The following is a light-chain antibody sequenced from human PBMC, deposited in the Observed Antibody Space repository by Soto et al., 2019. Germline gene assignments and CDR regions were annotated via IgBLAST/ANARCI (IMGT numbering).Light chain of an antibody. CDR1: QSVARSY. V-gene: IGKV3-20*01. J-gene: IGKJ1*01. CDR2: DTT. CDR3: QDYGNSTWT. Sequence: EVVLTQSPATLSLSPGERATLSCRASQSVARSYLDWDQQRPGQAPRLLIYDTTSRATDIPHRVSGSGSGTDFTLTINRLEPDDFVVYYGQDYGNSTWTFGRGTKVEIK.